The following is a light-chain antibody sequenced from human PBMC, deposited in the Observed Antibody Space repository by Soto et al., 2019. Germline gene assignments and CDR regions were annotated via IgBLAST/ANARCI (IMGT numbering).Light chain of an antibody. J-gene: IGLJ2*01. CDR1: SSNIGSNN. Sequence: QSVLTQPPSASGTPGQRVTISCSGSSSNIGSNNVNWYQQLPGTAPKLLIYTNNQRPSGVPDRFSGSKSGTSASLAISGLQSEDEADYYCAAWDDSLTGPVFGGGTQLSVL. CDR2: TNN. CDR3: AAWDDSLTGPV. V-gene: IGLV1-44*01.